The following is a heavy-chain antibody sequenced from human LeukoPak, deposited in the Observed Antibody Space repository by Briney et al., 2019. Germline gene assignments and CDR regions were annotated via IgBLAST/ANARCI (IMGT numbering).Heavy chain of an antibody. CDR3: AREYYYDSSGLGSNAFDI. CDR2: IYHSGST. Sequence: PSETLSLTCTVSGGSISSSNWWSWVRQPPGKGLEWIGEIYHSGSTNYNPSLKSRVTISVDKSKNQFSLKLSSVTAADTAVYYCAREYYYDSSGLGSNAFDIWGQGTMVTVSS. V-gene: IGHV4-4*02. D-gene: IGHD3-22*01. J-gene: IGHJ3*02. CDR1: GGSISSSNW.